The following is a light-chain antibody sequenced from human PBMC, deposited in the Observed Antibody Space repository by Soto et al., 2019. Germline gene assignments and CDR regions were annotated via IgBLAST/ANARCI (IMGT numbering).Light chain of an antibody. V-gene: IGKV3-20*01. CDR2: GIS. Sequence: EKVMTKSPATLSVYPGERATLSCRASQSVSSNLAWYQQKPGQAPRLLMYGISRRATGIPDRFSGSGSGTDFTLTITRLEPEDFAVYYCQQYVTSSPRTFGQGTKVDIK. CDR1: QSVSSN. J-gene: IGKJ1*01. CDR3: QQYVTSSPRT.